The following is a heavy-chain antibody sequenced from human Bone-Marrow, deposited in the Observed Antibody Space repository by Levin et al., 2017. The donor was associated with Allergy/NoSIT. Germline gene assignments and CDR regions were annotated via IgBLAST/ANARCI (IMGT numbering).Heavy chain of an antibody. CDR1: GLEFNRFV. V-gene: IGHV1-69*04. Sequence: PGESLKISCEVSGLEFNRFVISWVRRAPGQGLEWIGRISPIDSATTYAPKFQGRVSITAETSTTTAYMELNSLTSADTAVYFCAKDTGAMGVLDYWGQGSLVTVS. CDR3: AKDTGAMGVLDY. J-gene: IGHJ4*02. D-gene: IGHD2-8*01. CDR2: ISPIDSAT.